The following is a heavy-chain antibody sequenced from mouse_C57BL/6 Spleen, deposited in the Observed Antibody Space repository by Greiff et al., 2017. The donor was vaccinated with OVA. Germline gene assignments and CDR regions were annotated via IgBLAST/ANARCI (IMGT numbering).Heavy chain of an antibody. CDR1: GYTFTSYW. V-gene: IGHV1-50*01. Sequence: QVQLQQSGAELVKPGASVKLSCKASGYTFTSYWMQWVKQRPGQGLEWIGEIDPSDSYTNYNQKFKGKATLTVDTSSSTAYMQLSSLTSEDSAVYYCARSDYYGSSHGYFDVWGTGTTVTVSS. D-gene: IGHD1-1*01. CDR2: IDPSDSYT. J-gene: IGHJ1*03. CDR3: ARSDYYGSSHGYFDV.